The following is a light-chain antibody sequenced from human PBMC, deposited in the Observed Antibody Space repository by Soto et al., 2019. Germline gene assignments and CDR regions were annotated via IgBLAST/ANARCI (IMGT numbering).Light chain of an antibody. CDR3: QQRINWPRT. Sequence: EIVLTQSPSTLSFSPWERTTLSFMASQSVTSYLAWYQQKPGQAPRLLIYDASNRATGIPARFSGSGSGTDFTLTISSLEPEDFAVYYCQQRINWPRTFGQGTKVDIK. J-gene: IGKJ1*01. CDR2: DAS. V-gene: IGKV3-11*01. CDR1: QSVTSY.